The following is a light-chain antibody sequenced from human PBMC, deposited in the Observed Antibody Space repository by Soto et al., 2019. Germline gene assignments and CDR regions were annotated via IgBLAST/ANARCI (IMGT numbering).Light chain of an antibody. J-gene: IGLJ1*01. V-gene: IGLV2-23*02. CDR1: SSDVGSYNL. Sequence: QSALTQPASVSGSPGQSITISCTGTSSDVGSYNLVSWYQQHPCKAPKLMIYEVSKRPSGVSNRFSGSKSGNTASLTISGLQAEDEADYYCCSYAGSSTSLVFGTGTKLTVL. CDR3: CSYAGSSTSLV. CDR2: EVS.